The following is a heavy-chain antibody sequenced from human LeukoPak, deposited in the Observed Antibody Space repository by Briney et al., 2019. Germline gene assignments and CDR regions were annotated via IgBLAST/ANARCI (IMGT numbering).Heavy chain of an antibody. CDR2: INSDGSTT. CDR3: TRGGADY. CDR1: GFTFSSYW. D-gene: IGHD1-26*01. J-gene: IGHJ4*02. Sequence: GGSLRLSCAASGFTFSSYWMHWVRQAPGKGLVWVSRINSDGSTTTYADSVKGRFTISRDNAQNTLYLQMNSLRVEDTAVYYCTRGGADYWGQGTPVTVSS. V-gene: IGHV3-74*01.